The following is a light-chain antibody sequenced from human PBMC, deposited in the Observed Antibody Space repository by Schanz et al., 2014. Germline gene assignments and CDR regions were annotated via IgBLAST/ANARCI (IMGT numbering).Light chain of an antibody. J-gene: IGKJ1*01. Sequence: EIVLTQSPGTLSLSPGERATLSCRASQSVSSNLAWYQQKPGQAPRLLIYGASSRATGIPDRFSGRGSGTEFTLTISSLQSEDSAVYYCHQYGSIQWTFGQGTKVEIK. CDR3: HQYGSIQWT. V-gene: IGKV3-20*01. CDR1: QSVSSN. CDR2: GAS.